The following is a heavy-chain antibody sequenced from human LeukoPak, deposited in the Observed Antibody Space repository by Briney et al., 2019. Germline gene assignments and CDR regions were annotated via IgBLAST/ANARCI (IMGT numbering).Heavy chain of an antibody. D-gene: IGHD3-22*01. V-gene: IGHV3-49*04. CDR1: GFTFGNHA. J-gene: IGHJ4*02. CDR3: TRVNYYDSSSFYYGYFDY. CDR2: IRSKAYGGRP. Sequence: GRSLRLSCTASGFTFGNHAMSWVRQAPGKGLEWVGFIRSKAYGGRPDYAASVQGRFTITRDDSESIVYLQMNSLKTEDTGVYYCTRVNYYDSSSFYYGYFDYWGQGTLVTASS.